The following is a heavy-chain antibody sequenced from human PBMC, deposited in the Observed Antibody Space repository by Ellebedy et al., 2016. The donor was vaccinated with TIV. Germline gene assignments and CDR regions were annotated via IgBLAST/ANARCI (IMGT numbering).Heavy chain of an antibody. Sequence: GESLKISCAASGFTFSSYPMNGVRQAPGKGLEWVSAISDTGGSTYYADSVKGRFTISRDNSKNTLYLRMNSLRAEDTAVYYCARDYYGSGSYSSDWGQGTLVTVSS. V-gene: IGHV3-23*01. D-gene: IGHD3-10*01. J-gene: IGHJ4*02. CDR3: ARDYYGSGSYSSD. CDR2: ISDTGGST. CDR1: GFTFSSYP.